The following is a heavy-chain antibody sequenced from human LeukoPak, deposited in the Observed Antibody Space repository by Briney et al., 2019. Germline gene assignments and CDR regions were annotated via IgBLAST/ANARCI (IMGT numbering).Heavy chain of an antibody. CDR3: AKTSGYSSGWFYWYFDL. CDR2: ISGSGGST. D-gene: IGHD6-19*01. Sequence: GGSLSLSCAASGFIFNNYWMHWVRQAPGKGLVWVSRISGSGGSTDYADSVKGRFTISRDNSKNALYLQMNSLRAEDTALYYCAKTSGYSSGWFYWYFDLWGRGTLVTVSS. J-gene: IGHJ2*01. V-gene: IGHV3-23*01. CDR1: GFIFNNYW.